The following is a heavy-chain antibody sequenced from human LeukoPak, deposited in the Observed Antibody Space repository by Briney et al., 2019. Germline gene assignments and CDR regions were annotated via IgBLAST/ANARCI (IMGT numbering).Heavy chain of an antibody. Sequence: PGGSLRLSCAASGYTFSSYEMNWVRQAPGKGLEWVSYISSSGSTIYYADSVKGRFTIARDNAKNSLYLQMNSLRAEDTAVYYCARDKKYYYYMDVWGKGTTVTVSS. J-gene: IGHJ6*03. V-gene: IGHV3-48*03. CDR2: ISSSGSTI. CDR3: ARDKKYYYYMDV. CDR1: GYTFSSYE.